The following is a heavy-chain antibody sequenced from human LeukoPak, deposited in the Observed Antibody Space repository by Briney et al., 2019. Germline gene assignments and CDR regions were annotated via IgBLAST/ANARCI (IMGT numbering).Heavy chain of an antibody. CDR2: INPNSGGT. CDR3: ARAGSSKNWFDP. V-gene: IGHV1-2*02. CDR1: GYSFTGCY. J-gene: IGHJ5*02. D-gene: IGHD1-26*01. Sequence: ASVTLSCKGSGYSFTGCYMHWVRQAPGQGLEWMGWINPNSGGTNYAQKFQGRVTMTRDTSISTAYMELSRLRSDDTAVYYGARAGSSKNWFDPWGQGTLASVSS.